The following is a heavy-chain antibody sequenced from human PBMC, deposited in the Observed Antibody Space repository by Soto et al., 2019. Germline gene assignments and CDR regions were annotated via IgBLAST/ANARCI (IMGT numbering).Heavy chain of an antibody. V-gene: IGHV1-18*01. CDR2: ISVYNGHT. CDR1: GYSFRTYG. D-gene: IGHD6-13*01. Sequence: QVQMVQSGTEVEKPGASAKISCQASGYSFRTYGINWVRQAPGQGLEWMGWISVYNGHTYYTEKFQGRVTMTTDTSTNTAYMELRSLRSDDTAVYYCARGRGASSWYETPHYFDYWGQGTLVTVSS. CDR3: ARGRGASSWYETPHYFDY. J-gene: IGHJ4*02.